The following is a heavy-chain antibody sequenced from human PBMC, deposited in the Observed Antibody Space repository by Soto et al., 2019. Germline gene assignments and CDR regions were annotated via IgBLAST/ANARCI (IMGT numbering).Heavy chain of an antibody. J-gene: IGHJ5*02. D-gene: IGHD4-17*01. CDR2: INHSGST. CDR1: GGSFSGYY. Sequence: SEALSLTCAVYGGSFSGYYWSWILQPPWKGLEWIGEINHSGSTNYNPSLKSRVTISVDTSKNQFSLKLSSVTAADTAVYYCARGSSDDYGDYDWSNWFDPWGQGTLVTVSS. CDR3: ARGSSDDYGDYDWSNWFDP. V-gene: IGHV4-34*01.